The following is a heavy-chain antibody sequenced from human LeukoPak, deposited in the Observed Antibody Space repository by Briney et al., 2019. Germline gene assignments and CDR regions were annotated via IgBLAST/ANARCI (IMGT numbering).Heavy chain of an antibody. J-gene: IGHJ4*02. D-gene: IGHD6-13*01. CDR2: FDPEDGET. Sequence: ASVRVSCKASGYTFTDYYMHWVRQAPGKGLEWMGGFDPEDGETIYAQKFQGRVTMTEDTSTDTAYMELSSLRSEDTAVYYCATVLRAAAGRFHYGGQGTLITVSS. CDR3: ATVLRAAAGRFHY. V-gene: IGHV1-24*01. CDR1: GYTFTDYY.